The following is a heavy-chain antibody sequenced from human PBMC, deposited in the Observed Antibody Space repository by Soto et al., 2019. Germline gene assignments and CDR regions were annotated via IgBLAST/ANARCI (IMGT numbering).Heavy chain of an antibody. J-gene: IGHJ5*02. D-gene: IGHD1-26*01. CDR1: GFTFSSYW. CDR3: ARAGVTDYWSFFDP. Sequence: HPGGSLRLSCIASGFTFSSYWMSWVRRAPGKGPEWVANIKKDGSEKYYVDSVKGRFTISRDNAKNSLYLQMNSLRAEDTAVYYCARAGVTDYWSFFDPWGQGTLVTVSS. V-gene: IGHV3-7*01. CDR2: IKKDGSEK.